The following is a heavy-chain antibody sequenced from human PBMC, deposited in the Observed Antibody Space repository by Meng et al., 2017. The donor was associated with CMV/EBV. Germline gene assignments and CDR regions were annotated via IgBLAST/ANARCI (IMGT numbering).Heavy chain of an antibody. V-gene: IGHV3-48*03. CDR1: GFTFSSYE. D-gene: IGHD3-22*01. CDR2: ISSSGSTI. Sequence: GESLKISCAASGFTFSSYEMNWVRQAPGKGLEWVSYISSSGSTIYYADSVKGRFTISRDNSKNTLYLQMNSLRAEDTAVYYCARDSGRPLTYYYDSSGYYTFDYWGQGTLVTVSS. J-gene: IGHJ4*02. CDR3: ARDSGRPLTYYYDSSGYYTFDY.